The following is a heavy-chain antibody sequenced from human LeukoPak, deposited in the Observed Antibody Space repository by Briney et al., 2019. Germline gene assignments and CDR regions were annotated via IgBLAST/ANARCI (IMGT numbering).Heavy chain of an antibody. CDR3: ASGRVQMATPFDP. CDR2: ISASRGIT. CDR1: GFNYSSYT. Sequence: PGGSLRLSCAASGFNYSSYTMNWVRQAPGMGLEWLSYISASRGITYYADSVKGRFTISRDNAKNSLYLQMNSLRAEDTAVYYCASGRVQMATPFDPWGQGTLVTVSS. J-gene: IGHJ5*02. D-gene: IGHD5-24*01. V-gene: IGHV3-48*04.